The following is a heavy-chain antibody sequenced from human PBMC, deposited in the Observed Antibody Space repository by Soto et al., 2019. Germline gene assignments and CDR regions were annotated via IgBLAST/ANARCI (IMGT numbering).Heavy chain of an antibody. CDR2: IYWDYDK. CDR1: GFSLSSIGMG. Sequence: QITVKESGLTLVKPTETLTLTCTFSGFSLSSIGMGVGWIRQPPGKALEWLALIYWDYDKRYSPSLSSRLTITKDPSKNQVDLTMTTMDPVDTATYYCARLTRGVYDLDRLWEKFDYWGQGTLVTVSS. D-gene: IGHD5-12*01. V-gene: IGHV2-5*02. CDR3: ARLTRGVYDLDRLWEKFDY. J-gene: IGHJ4*02.